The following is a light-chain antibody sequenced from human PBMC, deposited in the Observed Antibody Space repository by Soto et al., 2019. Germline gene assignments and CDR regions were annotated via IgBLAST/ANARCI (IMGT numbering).Light chain of an antibody. CDR3: QISRDWPFA. CDR1: ETIISF. Sequence: EIVLTQSPANLSVSPGERVTLSFMASETIISFLAWYQQKPGQAPRLLIYGASTRATGVPARSSGSGSATDFFVTIINLQSEDFAAYSCQISRDWPFAVGQGTKREI. V-gene: IGKV3-15*01. J-gene: IGKJ2*01. CDR2: GAS.